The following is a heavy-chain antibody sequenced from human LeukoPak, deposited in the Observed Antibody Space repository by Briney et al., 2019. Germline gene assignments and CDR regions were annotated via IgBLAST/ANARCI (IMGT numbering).Heavy chain of an antibody. D-gene: IGHD2-21*02. CDR1: GFTFSTFT. Sequence: GGSLRLSCAASGFTFSTFTMNWVRQAPGKGLEWVSSISNSRYTYYADAVKGRFTISRDNARNSLYLEMNSLRAEDMALYYCARGGGDIPINYWGQGTLVTVSS. V-gene: IGHV3-21*01. CDR2: ISNSRYT. CDR3: ARGGGDIPINY. J-gene: IGHJ4*02.